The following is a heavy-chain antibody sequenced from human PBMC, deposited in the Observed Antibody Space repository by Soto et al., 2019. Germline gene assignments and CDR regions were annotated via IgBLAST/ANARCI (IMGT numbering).Heavy chain of an antibody. CDR2: IIHSGST. D-gene: IGHD3-22*01. V-gene: IGHV4-30-4*08. J-gene: IGHJ3*02. CDR3: ARAVYYYDFRNVRYRAFDI. CDR1: GGSISSGDYS. Sequence: QVQLQESGPGLVKPSQTLSLTCAVSGGSISSGDYSWSWIRQPPGKGLEWIGYIIHSGSTNYSPSLHSRLTISLDTPKNQFSLRMTSVTAADTAVYYCARAVYYYDFRNVRYRAFDIWGQGTMVAVSS.